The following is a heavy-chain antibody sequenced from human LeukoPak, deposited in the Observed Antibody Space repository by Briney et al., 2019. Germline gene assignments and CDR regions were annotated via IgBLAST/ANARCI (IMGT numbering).Heavy chain of an antibody. V-gene: IGHV4-34*01. D-gene: IGHD2-2*02. CDR1: GGSFSGYY. CDR3: ASSGRDIVVVPAAIPYRYFDY. CDR2: INHSGST. Sequence: SETLSLTCAVYGGSFSGYYWSWIRQPPGKGLECIGEINHSGSTNYNPSLKSRVTISVDTSKNQFSLKLSSVTAADTAVYYCASSGRDIVVVPAAIPYRYFDYWGQGTLVTVSS. J-gene: IGHJ4*02.